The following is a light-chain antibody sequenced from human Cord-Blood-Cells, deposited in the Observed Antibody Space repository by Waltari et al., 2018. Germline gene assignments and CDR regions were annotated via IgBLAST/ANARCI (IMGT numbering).Light chain of an antibody. CDR3: QQYGSSPKT. V-gene: IGKV3-20*01. J-gene: IGKJ4*01. Sequence: EIVLTQSPRTLSLSPGERATLSRRPSQSVSSSYLAWYQQKPGQAPRLLIYGASSRATGIPDRFSGSGSETDFTLTISRLEPEDFAVYYCQQYGSSPKTFGGGTKVEIK. CDR1: QSVSSSY. CDR2: GAS.